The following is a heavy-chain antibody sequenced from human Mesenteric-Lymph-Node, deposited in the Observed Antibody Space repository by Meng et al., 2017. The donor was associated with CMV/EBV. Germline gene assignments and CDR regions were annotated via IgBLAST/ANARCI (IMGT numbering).Heavy chain of an antibody. D-gene: IGHD6-6*01. V-gene: IGHV3-30*02. CDR3: AKGPWSSSGYYGKDV. CDR1: GFTFSSYG. CDR2: MRSDESNK. Sequence: GGSLRLSCEASGFTFSSYGMHWVRQAPGRGLEWVAFMRSDESNKYYVDSVKGRFTISRDNSKNTLYLQMDSLRADDTALYYCAKGPWSSSGYYGKDVWGQGTTVTVSS. J-gene: IGHJ6*02.